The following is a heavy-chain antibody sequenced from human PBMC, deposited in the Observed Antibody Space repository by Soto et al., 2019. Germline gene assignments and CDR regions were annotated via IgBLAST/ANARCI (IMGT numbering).Heavy chain of an antibody. CDR3: ATSLSGYYYNY. CDR2: IHVNVDTT. D-gene: IGHD3-22*01. Sequence: PVGSLRLSCAASGFTFSSYEMMWVRQAPGKGLEWVSYIHVNVDTTYYPDSVKGRFTISRDNAKNSMYLQMNSLRAGDTAVYYCATSLSGYYYNYWGQGTLVTVSS. V-gene: IGHV3-48*03. CDR1: GFTFSSYE. J-gene: IGHJ4*02.